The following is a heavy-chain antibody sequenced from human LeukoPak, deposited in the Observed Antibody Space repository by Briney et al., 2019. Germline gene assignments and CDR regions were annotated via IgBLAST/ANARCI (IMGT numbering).Heavy chain of an antibody. V-gene: IGHV1-18*01. CDR1: GHTFPSYG. CDR2: ISPYSGNT. D-gene: IGHD6-13*01. CDR3: ARASGVSAAGSPYYFDY. Sequence: GASVKVSCKASGHTFPSYGITWVRQAPGQGLECMGWISPYSGNTDYAQKFQGRVTMTTDTSTTTAYMELRSLRSDDTAVYYCARASGVSAAGSPYYFDYWGQGTLVTVSS. J-gene: IGHJ4*02.